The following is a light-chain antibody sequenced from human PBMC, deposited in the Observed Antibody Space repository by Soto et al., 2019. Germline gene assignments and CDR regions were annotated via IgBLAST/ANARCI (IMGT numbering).Light chain of an antibody. CDR2: EVT. Sequence: QSALTQPASVSGSPGQSITISCTGTSSDIGTYNYVSWYQHHPGKAPKLIIYEVTSRPPGISHRFSASKSGNTASLTISGLQAEDEADYYCSSKGSSTTTLAVFGGGTKLTVL. V-gene: IGLV2-14*01. J-gene: IGLJ2*01. CDR3: SSKGSSTTTLAV. CDR1: SSDIGTYNY.